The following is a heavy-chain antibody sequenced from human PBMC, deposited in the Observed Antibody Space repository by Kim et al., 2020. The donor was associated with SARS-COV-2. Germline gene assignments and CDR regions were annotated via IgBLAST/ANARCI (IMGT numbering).Heavy chain of an antibody. V-gene: IGHV1-46*01. CDR3: ARRGLSSGFYYYAMDV. J-gene: IGHJ6*02. Sequence: ASVKVSCKASGYTFTSYYMHWVRQAPGQGLEWMGIINPSGGNTTYAQKFQGRVTMTRDTSTSTVYMELSSLRSEDTAVYYCARRGLSSGFYYYAMDVWGQGTTVTVSS. CDR2: INPSGGNT. D-gene: IGHD3-22*01. CDR1: GYTFTSYY.